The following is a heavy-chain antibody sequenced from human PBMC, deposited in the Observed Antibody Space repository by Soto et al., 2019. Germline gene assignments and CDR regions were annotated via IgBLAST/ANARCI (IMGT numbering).Heavy chain of an antibody. J-gene: IGHJ6*02. V-gene: IGHV4-59*01. CDR3: ARDVDTHGMDV. D-gene: IGHD5-18*01. Sequence: NPSETLSLTCTVSGGSISGYYWSWIRQPPGKGLEWIGYIYYSGSTNYNPSLKSRVTISVDTSKNQFSLKLSSVTAADTAVYYCARDVDTHGMDVWGQGTTVTVSS. CDR1: GGSISGYY. CDR2: IYYSGST.